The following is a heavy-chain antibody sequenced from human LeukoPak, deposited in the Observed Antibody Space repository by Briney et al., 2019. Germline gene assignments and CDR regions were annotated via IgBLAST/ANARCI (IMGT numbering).Heavy chain of an antibody. V-gene: IGHV1-69*04. J-gene: IGHJ4*02. D-gene: IGHD6-19*01. CDR3: ARDLGIAVARTPFDY. Sequence: GASVKVSCKASGGTFSSYAISWVRQAPGQGLEWMGRIIPILGIANYAQKFQGRVTITADKSTSTAYMELSSLRSEDTAVYYCARDLGIAVARTPFDYWGQGTLVTVSS. CDR1: GGTFSSYA. CDR2: IIPILGIA.